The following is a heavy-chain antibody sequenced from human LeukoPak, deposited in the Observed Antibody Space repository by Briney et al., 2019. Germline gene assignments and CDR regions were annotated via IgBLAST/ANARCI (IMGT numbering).Heavy chain of an antibody. Sequence: KPSETLSLTCTVSGGSISSYYWSWIRQPPGEGLEWIGYIYYSGSTNYNPSLKSRVTISVDTSKNQFSLKLSSVTAANTAVYYCARHRTPPSSMDVWGQGTTVTVSS. CDR1: GGSISSYY. CDR2: IYYSGST. CDR3: ARHRTPPSSMDV. V-gene: IGHV4-59*08. J-gene: IGHJ6*02.